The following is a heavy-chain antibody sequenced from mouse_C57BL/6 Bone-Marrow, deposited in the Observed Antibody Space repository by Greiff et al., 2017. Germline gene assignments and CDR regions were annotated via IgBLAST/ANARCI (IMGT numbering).Heavy chain of an antibody. D-gene: IGHD4-1*02. CDR1: GFSLTSYG. Sequence: VQLQQSGPGLVQPSQSLSITCTVSGFSLTSYGVHWVRQSPGKGLEWLGVIWRGGSTDYNAAFMSRLSITKDNSKSQVFFKMNSLQADDTAIYYCAKKFFNWDGGYFDVWGTGTTVTVSS. CDR2: IWRGGST. V-gene: IGHV2-5*01. J-gene: IGHJ1*03. CDR3: AKKFFNWDGGYFDV.